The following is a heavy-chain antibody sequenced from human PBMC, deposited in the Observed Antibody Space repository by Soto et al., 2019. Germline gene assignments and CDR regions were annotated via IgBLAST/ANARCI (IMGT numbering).Heavy chain of an antibody. CDR3: SRDYYGRSDYTTNWFDP. V-gene: IGHV4-39*01. J-gene: IGHJ5*02. CDR2: IYHTGNT. CDR1: GGTISNSRYY. D-gene: IGHD3-22*01. Sequence: SETLCLTYTVSGGTISNSRYYWAWIRQPPGKGLEWIGSIYHTGNTYYNPSLRSRVTISVDTSKNQFSLKLTSVTAADTAVYYCSRDYYGRSDYTTNWFDPWGQGTLVT.